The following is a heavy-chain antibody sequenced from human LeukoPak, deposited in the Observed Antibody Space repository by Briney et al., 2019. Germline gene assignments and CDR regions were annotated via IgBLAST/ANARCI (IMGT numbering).Heavy chain of an antibody. CDR2: INSEGSST. CDR1: GFTLSRYG. CDR3: AKDFLSSAYSSSWYLDY. D-gene: IGHD6-13*01. J-gene: IGHJ4*02. Sequence: PGGSLRLSCAASGFTLSRYGMNWVRQAPGKGLVWVSRINSEGSSTTYADSVKGRFTISRDNAKNTLILQMNSLRAEDTAVYYCAKDFLSSAYSSSWYLDYWGQGTLVTVSS. V-gene: IGHV3-74*01.